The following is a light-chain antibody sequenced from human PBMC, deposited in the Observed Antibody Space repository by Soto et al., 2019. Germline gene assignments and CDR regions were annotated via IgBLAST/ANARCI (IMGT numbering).Light chain of an antibody. J-gene: IGKJ1*01. Sequence: DIQMTQSPSTLSGSVGDRVTITCRASQTISSWLAWNQQKPGKAPKLLIYKASTLKSGVPSRFSGSGPGTEFTLTISSLQPDDFATYYCQHYNSYSEAFGQGTKVDIK. V-gene: IGKV1-5*03. CDR2: KAS. CDR3: QHYNSYSEA. CDR1: QTISSW.